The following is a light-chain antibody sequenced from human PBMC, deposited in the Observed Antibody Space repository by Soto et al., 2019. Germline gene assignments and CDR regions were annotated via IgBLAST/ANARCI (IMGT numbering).Light chain of an antibody. J-gene: IGKJ5*01. V-gene: IGKV3-11*01. CDR2: DAS. CDR1: QSVSSY. CDR3: QQRSNWRIT. Sequence: EIVLTLSPGTLSLSLGERATLSCRASQSVSSYLAWYPQKPGQAPRILICDASNRATGIPARFSGSGSGTDFTLTLSSLETEDFAVYYCQQRSNWRITFGEGTRLEIK.